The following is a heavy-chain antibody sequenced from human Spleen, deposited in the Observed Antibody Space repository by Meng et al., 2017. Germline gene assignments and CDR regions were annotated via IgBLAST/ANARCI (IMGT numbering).Heavy chain of an antibody. D-gene: IGHD6-19*01. CDR2: ISWNSDNI. Sequence: SLKISCAASGFTVSSNYMSWVRQAPGKGLEWVSSISWNSDNIVYADSVKGRFTISRDNAKNSVFLQMNSLRPEDMALYYCAKANSSGWNYFDSWGQGTLVTVSS. CDR3: AKANSSGWNYFDS. CDR1: GFTVSSNY. J-gene: IGHJ4*02. V-gene: IGHV3-9*03.